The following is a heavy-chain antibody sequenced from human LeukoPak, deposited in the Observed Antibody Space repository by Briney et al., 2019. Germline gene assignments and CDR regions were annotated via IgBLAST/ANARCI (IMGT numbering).Heavy chain of an antibody. CDR2: ISGSGGST. J-gene: IGHJ4*02. CDR1: GFTFSSYA. D-gene: IGHD1-26*01. Sequence: GGSLRLSCAASGFTFSSYAMSWVRQAPGKGLEWVSAISGSGGSTYYADSVKGRFTIPRDNSKNTLYLQMNSLRAEDTAVYYCAKGEEWEPYYFDYWGQGTLVTVSS. V-gene: IGHV3-23*01. CDR3: AKGEEWEPYYFDY.